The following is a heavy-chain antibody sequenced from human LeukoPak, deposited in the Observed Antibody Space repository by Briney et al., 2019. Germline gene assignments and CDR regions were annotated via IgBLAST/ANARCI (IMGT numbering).Heavy chain of an antibody. V-gene: IGHV1-8*01. Sequence: ASVKVSCKASGYTFTGYDINWVRQATGQGLEWMGWMNPNSGNTGYAQKFQGRVTMTRNTSISTAYMELSSLRSEDTAVYYCARRGRIFGVVDYWGQGTLVTVSS. J-gene: IGHJ4*02. CDR2: MNPNSGNT. D-gene: IGHD3-3*01. CDR1: GYTFTGYD. CDR3: ARRGRIFGVVDY.